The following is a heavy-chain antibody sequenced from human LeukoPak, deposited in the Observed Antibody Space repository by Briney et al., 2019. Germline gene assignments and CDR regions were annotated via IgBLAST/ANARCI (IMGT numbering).Heavy chain of an antibody. Sequence: SETLSLTCAVYGGSFSGYYWSRIRQPPGKGLEWIGEINHSGSTNYNPSLKSRVTISVDTSKNQFSLKLSSVTAADTAVYYCARARHTILTGYYNDYWGQGTLVTVSS. CDR1: GGSFSGYY. CDR2: INHSGST. V-gene: IGHV4-34*01. D-gene: IGHD3-9*01. J-gene: IGHJ4*02. CDR3: ARARHTILTGYYNDY.